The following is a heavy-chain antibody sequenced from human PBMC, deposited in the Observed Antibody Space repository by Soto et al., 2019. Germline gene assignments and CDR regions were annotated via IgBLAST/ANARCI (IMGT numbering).Heavy chain of an antibody. CDR2: INPSGGST. CDR1: GDRFTSYY. D-gene: IGHD3-3*01. V-gene: IGHV1-46*01. Sequence: GASVKPSCKACGDRFTSYYMHWVRQAPKQGLEWMGIINPSGGSTSYAQKFQGRVTMTRDTSTSTVYMELSSLRSEDTAVYYCARAPGITIFGVDLTRHGYYYYYYGMDVWGQGTTVTVSS. CDR3: ARAPGITIFGVDLTRHGYYYYYYGMDV. J-gene: IGHJ6*02.